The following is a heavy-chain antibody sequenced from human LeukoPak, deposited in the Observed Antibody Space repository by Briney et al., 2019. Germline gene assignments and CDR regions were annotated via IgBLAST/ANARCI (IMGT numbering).Heavy chain of an antibody. J-gene: IGHJ3*02. D-gene: IGHD3-22*01. CDR2: IYYSGST. V-gene: IGHV4-59*01. CDR1: GGSISSYY. Sequence: PSETLSLTCTVSGGSISSYYWSWIRQPPGKGLEWIGYIYYSGSTNYNPSPESRVTISVDTSKNQFSLKLSSVTAADTAVYYCARDQYYYDSSGYYYDAFDIWGQGTMVTVSS. CDR3: ARDQYYYDSSGYYYDAFDI.